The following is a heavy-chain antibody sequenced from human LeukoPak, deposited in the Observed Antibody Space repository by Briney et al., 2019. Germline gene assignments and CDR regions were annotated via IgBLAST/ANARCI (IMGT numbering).Heavy chain of an antibody. CDR3: AKAYCSGGSCYFDY. D-gene: IGHD2-15*01. CDR1: GFTFSSYA. J-gene: IGHJ4*02. CDR2: ISGSGGST. Sequence: GGSLRLSCAASGFTFSSYAMSWVRQAPGKGLEWVSAISGSGGSTYYADSVRGRFTISRDNSKNTLYLQMNSLRAEDTAVYYCAKAYCSGGSCYFDYWGQGTLVTVSS. V-gene: IGHV3-23*01.